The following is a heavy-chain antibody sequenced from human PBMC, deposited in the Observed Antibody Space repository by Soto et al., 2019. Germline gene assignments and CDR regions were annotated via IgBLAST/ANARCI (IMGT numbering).Heavy chain of an antibody. D-gene: IGHD1-7*01. V-gene: IGHV4-31*03. CDR3: ARGWRVGTRIEY. J-gene: IGHJ4*02. CDR2: VSSSGST. Sequence: PSETLSLTCTVSGGSISSADHYWTWIRQHPGEGLEWIAYVSSSGSTLYKPSLESRLTILMDTSRDQFSLQLSSVTTADTAVYYCARGWRVGTRIEYWGQGTRVTVSS. CDR1: GGSISSADHY.